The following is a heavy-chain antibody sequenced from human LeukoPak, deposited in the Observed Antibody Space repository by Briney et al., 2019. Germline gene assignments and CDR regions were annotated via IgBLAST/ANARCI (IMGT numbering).Heavy chain of an antibody. CDR2: IKNKIASGTT. CDR3: TTNDAFDI. J-gene: IGHJ3*02. V-gene: IGHV3-15*01. CDR1: GFTFSSYW. Sequence: GGSLRLSCAASGFTFSSYWMNWVRQAPGKGLEWVGRIKNKIASGTTDYAAPVKGRFTISRDDSKNTLFLQMNSLKTEDTAMYYCTTNDAFDIWGQETMVTVSS.